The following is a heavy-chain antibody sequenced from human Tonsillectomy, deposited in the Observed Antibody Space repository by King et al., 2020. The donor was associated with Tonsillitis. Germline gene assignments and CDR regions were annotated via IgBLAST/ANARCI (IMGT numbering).Heavy chain of an antibody. V-gene: IGHV1-2*02. CDR3: ARDVSEAMGLRFDY. CDR2: ISPNSGGT. D-gene: IGHD5-12*01. Sequence: VQLVESGAEVKKPGASVKVSCKASGYTFTGYYMHWVRQAPGQGLEWMGWISPNSGGTNYAQKFQGRVTMTRDTSISTAYMELSSLRSDDTAVYYCARDVSEAMGLRFDYWGQGTLVTVSS. CDR1: GYTFTGYY. J-gene: IGHJ4*02.